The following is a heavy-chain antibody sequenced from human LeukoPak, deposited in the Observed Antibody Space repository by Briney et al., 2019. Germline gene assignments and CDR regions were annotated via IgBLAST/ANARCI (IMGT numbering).Heavy chain of an antibody. Sequence: PSGTLSLTCGVSGGSITTTNYWSWVRQSPGRGLEWIGEISLSGYTGLNPSLRGRVTMSLDESKNHLSPTLTSVTAADTAIYYCSRESGPYSPFGHWGQGILVTVTT. D-gene: IGHD1-26*01. V-gene: IGHV4-4*02. J-gene: IGHJ4*02. CDR2: ISLSGYT. CDR1: GGSITTTNY. CDR3: SRESGPYSPFGH.